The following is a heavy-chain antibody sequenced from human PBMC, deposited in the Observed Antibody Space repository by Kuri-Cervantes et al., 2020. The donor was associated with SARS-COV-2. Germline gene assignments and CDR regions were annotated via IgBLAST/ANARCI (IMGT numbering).Heavy chain of an antibody. D-gene: IGHD5-12*01. V-gene: IGHV4-59*04. CDR2: IYHSGKS. CDR1: RFTVSSNY. Sequence: ESLKISCAASRFTVSSNYMSWIRQPPGMGLEWIGYIYHSGKSYLHPSLNSRVTMLVDTSRNRFSLSLTSVTAADTAMYYCATAPATRGYPTKIDNWGPGTLVTVSS. J-gene: IGHJ4*02. CDR3: ATAPATRGYPTKIDN.